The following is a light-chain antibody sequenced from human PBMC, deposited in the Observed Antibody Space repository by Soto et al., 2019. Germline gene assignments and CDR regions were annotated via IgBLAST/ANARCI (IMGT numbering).Light chain of an antibody. Sequence: DIQMTQSPSSLSASVGDRVTITCRASQDIRKFLAWYQQKPGKVPKLLIYGASTLQSGVPSRFSGSGSGTDFTLTISSLQPEDVATYYCQKHYIVPWTFGQGTKVDIK. CDR1: QDIRKF. J-gene: IGKJ1*01. CDR3: QKHYIVPWT. V-gene: IGKV1-27*01. CDR2: GAS.